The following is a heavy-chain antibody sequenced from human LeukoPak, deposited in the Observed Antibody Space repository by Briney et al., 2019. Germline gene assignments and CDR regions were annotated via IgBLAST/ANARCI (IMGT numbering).Heavy chain of an antibody. CDR1: GGTFSSYA. D-gene: IGHD6-13*01. J-gene: IGHJ6*02. CDR2: IIPIFGTA. Sequence: GASVKVSCKASGGTFSSYAISWVRQAPGQGLEWMGGIIPIFGTANYAQKFQGRVTITADESTSTAYMELSSLRSEDTAVYYCARGIAAAGTREDYYYYYGMDVWGQGTTVTVSS. CDR3: ARGIAAAGTREDYYYYYGMDV. V-gene: IGHV1-69*13.